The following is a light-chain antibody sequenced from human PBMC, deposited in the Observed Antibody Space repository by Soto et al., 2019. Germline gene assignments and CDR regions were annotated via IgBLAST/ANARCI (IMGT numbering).Light chain of an antibody. CDR2: AAS. J-gene: IGKJ5*01. CDR3: QQRHMWPIT. CDR1: QSVRSTY. V-gene: IGKV3D-20*02. Sequence: TVLPQSPGTLSFSPGESATLSCRASQSVRSTYLAWYQQKPGQAPRLLVYAASTRATGIPPRFSGSGSGTDFTLTISSLEPEDSAVYYCQQRHMWPITFGQGTRLEIK.